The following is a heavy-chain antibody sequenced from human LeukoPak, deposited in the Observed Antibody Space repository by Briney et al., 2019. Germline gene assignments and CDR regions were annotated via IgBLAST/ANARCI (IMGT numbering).Heavy chain of an antibody. Sequence: GESLKISCKGSGYGFTSYWIGWVRQMPGKGLEWMGIIYPGDSDTRYSPSFQGQVTISADKSISTAYLQWSSLKASDTAMYYCARHSAAAGMLTRYYYMDVWGKGTTVTVSS. V-gene: IGHV5-51*01. D-gene: IGHD6-13*01. J-gene: IGHJ6*03. CDR2: IYPGDSDT. CDR3: ARHSAAAGMLTRYYYMDV. CDR1: GYGFTSYW.